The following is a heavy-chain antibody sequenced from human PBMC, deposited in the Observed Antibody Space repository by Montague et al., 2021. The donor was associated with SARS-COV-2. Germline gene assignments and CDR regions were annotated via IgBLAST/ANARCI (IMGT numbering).Heavy chain of an antibody. CDR2: IYTTGST. CDR1: GGSISSGDYY. V-gene: IGHV4-61*02. CDR3: ATDAWATGTGFFDN. J-gene: IGHJ4*02. Sequence: TLSLTCTASGGSISSGDYYWSWIRQPAGRTLEWIGRIYTTGSTSYNPSLKSRVTISVDTSKNQFSLKLSSVTAADTAVYYCATDAWATGTGFFDNWGPGTLATVSS. D-gene: IGHD1-1*01.